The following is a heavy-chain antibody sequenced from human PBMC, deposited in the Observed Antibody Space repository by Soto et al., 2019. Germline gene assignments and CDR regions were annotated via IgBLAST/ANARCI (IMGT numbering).Heavy chain of an antibody. CDR2: IYYSGIT. CDR3: ARHGSN. J-gene: IGHJ4*02. CDR1: GVSISNSSYY. Sequence: SETLSLTCTVSGVSISNSSYYWGWIRRPPGKGLEWIGTIYYSGITYYNPSLKSRVTISVDTSKNQFSLKLTSVTAADTAVYYCARHGSNWGQGTLVTV. V-gene: IGHV4-39*01.